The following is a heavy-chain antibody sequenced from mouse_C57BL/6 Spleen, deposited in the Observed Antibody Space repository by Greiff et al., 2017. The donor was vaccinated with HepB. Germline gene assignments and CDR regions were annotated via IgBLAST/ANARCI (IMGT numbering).Heavy chain of an antibody. CDR3: AITTAVGGFAY. V-gene: IGHV3-6*01. CDR2: ISYDGSN. Sequence: ESGPGLVKPSQSLSLTCSVTGYSITSGYYWNWIRQFPGNELEWMGYISYDGSNNYNPTLKNRISITRDTSKNQFFLKLNSVTTEDTATYYCAITTAVGGFAYWGQGTLVTVSA. J-gene: IGHJ3*01. CDR1: GYSITSGYY. D-gene: IGHD1-2*01.